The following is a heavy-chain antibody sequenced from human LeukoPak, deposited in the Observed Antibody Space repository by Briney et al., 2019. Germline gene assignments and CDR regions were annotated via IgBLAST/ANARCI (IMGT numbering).Heavy chain of an antibody. J-gene: IGHJ6*02. V-gene: IGHV1-24*01. CDR1: GYTLTELS. CDR3: ATVGNRYYYYGMDV. Sequence: ASVKVSCKVSGYTLTELSMHWVRQAPGKGLEWMGGFDPEDGETIYAQKFQGRVTMTEDTSTDTDYMELSSLRSEDTAVYYCATVGNRYYYYGMDVWGQGTTVTVSS. CDR2: FDPEDGET. D-gene: IGHD1-14*01.